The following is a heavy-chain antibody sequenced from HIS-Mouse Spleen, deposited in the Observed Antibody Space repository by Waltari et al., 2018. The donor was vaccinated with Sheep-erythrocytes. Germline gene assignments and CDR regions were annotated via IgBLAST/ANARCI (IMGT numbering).Heavy chain of an antibody. D-gene: IGHD3-3*01. CDR2: IYHSGGT. CDR1: GYSISSGYY. V-gene: IGHV4-38-2*02. J-gene: IGHJ3*02. CDR3: ARVAPYYDFWSGYYIDGAFDI. Sequence: QVQLQESVPGLVKPSETLSLTCTVSGYSISSGYYWGWIRQPPGKGLEWIGSIYHSGGTYYNPSLKSRVTISVDTSKNQFSLKLSSVTAADTAVYYCARVAPYYDFWSGYYIDGAFDIWGQGTMVTVSS.